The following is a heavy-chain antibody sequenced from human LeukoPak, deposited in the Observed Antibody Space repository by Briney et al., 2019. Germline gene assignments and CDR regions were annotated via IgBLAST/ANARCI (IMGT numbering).Heavy chain of an antibody. J-gene: IGHJ4*02. V-gene: IGHV3-23*01. CDR2: ISGSGGST. CDR1: GFTFSSYA. Sequence: GGSLRLSCAASGFTFSSYAMSWVRQAPGKGLEWVSAISGSGGSTYYADSVKGRFTISRDNSKNTLYLQMNSLRAEGTAVYYCAKDSTVLRFLEWANYFDYWGQGTLVTVSS. CDR3: AKDSTVLRFLEWANYFDY. D-gene: IGHD3-3*01.